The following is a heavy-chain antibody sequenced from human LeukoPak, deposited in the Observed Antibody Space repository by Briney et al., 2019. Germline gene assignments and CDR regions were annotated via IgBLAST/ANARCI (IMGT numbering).Heavy chain of an antibody. Sequence: PGGSLRLSCAASGFTFSSYAMHWVRQAPGKGLERVAVISYDGSNKYYADSVKGRFTISRDNSKNTLYLQMNSLRAEDTAVYYCARDRVSGFLDYWGQGTLVTVSS. CDR2: ISYDGSNK. D-gene: IGHD5-12*01. J-gene: IGHJ4*02. CDR1: GFTFSSYA. V-gene: IGHV3-30-3*01. CDR3: ARDRVSGFLDY.